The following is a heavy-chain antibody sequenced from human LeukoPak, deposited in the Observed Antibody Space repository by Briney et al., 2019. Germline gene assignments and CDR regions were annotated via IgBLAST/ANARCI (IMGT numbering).Heavy chain of an antibody. CDR1: GGSISSYY. Sequence: SETLSLTCTVSGGSISSYYWSWIRQPAGKGLEWIGRIYTSGSTNYNPSLKSRVTMSVDTSKNQFSLKMSAVTAADTAVYYCARDAAYYYGSGSYRNGIDYWGQGSLVTVSS. V-gene: IGHV4-4*07. D-gene: IGHD3-10*01. J-gene: IGHJ4*02. CDR3: ARDAAYYYGSGSYRNGIDY. CDR2: IYTSGST.